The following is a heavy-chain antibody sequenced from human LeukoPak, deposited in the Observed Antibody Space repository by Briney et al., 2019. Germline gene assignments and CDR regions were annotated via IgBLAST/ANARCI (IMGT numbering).Heavy chain of an antibody. CDR3: ARVRYDILTGYPNPDYYYYYYMDV. D-gene: IGHD3-9*01. V-gene: IGHV1-8*01. CDR1: GYTFTSYD. CDR2: MNPNSGNT. J-gene: IGHJ6*03. Sequence: ASVKVSCKASGYTFTSYDINWVRQATGQGLEWMGWMNPNSGNTGYAQKFQGRATMTRNTSISTAYMELSSLRSEDTAVYYCARVRYDILTGYPNPDYYYYYYMDVWGKGTTVTVSS.